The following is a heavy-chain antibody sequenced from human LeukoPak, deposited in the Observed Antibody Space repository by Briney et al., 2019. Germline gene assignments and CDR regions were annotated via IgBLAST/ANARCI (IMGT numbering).Heavy chain of an antibody. Sequence: GGSQRLSCAASGFTFNTYAMTWVRQAPGKGLEWVSAISGSGGGTYYADSVKGRFTISRDNSKNTLYLQMNSLRAEDTAVYYCAKGLKAVSVVAGAFYYYYYMAVWGQGTTVTVSS. D-gene: IGHD6-19*01. CDR1: GFTFNTYA. CDR2: ISGSGGGT. CDR3: AKGLKAVSVVAGAFYYYYYMAV. V-gene: IGHV3-23*01. J-gene: IGHJ6*03.